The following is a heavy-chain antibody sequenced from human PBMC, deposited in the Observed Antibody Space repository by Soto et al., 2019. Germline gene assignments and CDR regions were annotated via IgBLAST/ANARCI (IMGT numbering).Heavy chain of an antibody. CDR3: AFVRCGLIAARPGLDY. J-gene: IGHJ4*02. D-gene: IGHD6-6*01. CDR1: GFTFSSYA. V-gene: IGHV3-23*01. Sequence: GGSLRLSCAASGFTFSSYAMSWVRQAPGKGLEWVSAISGSGGSTYYADSVKGRFTISRDNSKNTLYLQMNSLRAEDTAVYYCAFVRCGLIAARPGLDYWGQGTLVPVSA. CDR2: ISGSGGST.